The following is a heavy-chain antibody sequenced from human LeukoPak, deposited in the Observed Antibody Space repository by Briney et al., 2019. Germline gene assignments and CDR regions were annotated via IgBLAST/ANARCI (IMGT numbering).Heavy chain of an antibody. CDR3: AKGAMIVRDAFDI. CDR2: ISGSGGST. J-gene: IGHJ3*02. V-gene: IGHV3-23*01. D-gene: IGHD3-22*01. CDR1: GFTFSTYA. Sequence: TGGFLRLSCAASGFTFSTYAMSWVRQAPGKGLECVSAISGSGGSTYYADSVKGRFTISRDNSKNTVYLQMNSLRAEDTAVYYCAKGAMIVRDAFDIWGQGTMVAVSS.